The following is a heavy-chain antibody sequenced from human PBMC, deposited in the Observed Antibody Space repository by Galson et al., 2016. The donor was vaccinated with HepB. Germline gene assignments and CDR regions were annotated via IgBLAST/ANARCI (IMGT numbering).Heavy chain of an antibody. J-gene: IGHJ5*02. D-gene: IGHD3-22*01. CDR2: IREDGGER. CDR3: TREVAFDSSAYYYNRFDP. Sequence: SLRLSCAASGFTFSSHWMSWVRQAPGKGLEWVANIREDGGERHYVDSVKGRFTISRDNAKNSLYLQLNSLRAEETAVYYCTREVAFDSSAYYYNRFDPWGQGTLVTVSS. V-gene: IGHV3-7*01. CDR1: GFTFSSHW.